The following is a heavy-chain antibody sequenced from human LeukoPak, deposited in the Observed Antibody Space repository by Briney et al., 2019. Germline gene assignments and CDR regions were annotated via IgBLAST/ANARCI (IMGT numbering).Heavy chain of an antibody. V-gene: IGHV3-30*04. CDR3: AREGSSGPDY. Sequence: GGSLRLSCAASGFTFSSYAMHWVRQAPGKGLEWVAVISYDGSNKYYADSVKGRFTISRDNSKNTLYLQMNSLRAKDTAVYYCAREGSSGPDYWGQGTLVAVSS. J-gene: IGHJ4*02. CDR2: ISYDGSNK. CDR1: GFTFSSYA. D-gene: IGHD3-22*01.